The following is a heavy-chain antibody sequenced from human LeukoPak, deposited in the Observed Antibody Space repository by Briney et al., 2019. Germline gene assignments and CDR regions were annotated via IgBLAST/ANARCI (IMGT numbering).Heavy chain of an antibody. V-gene: IGHV3-43*01. Sequence: GGSLRLSCAASGFTFDDYTMHWVRQAPGKGLEWVSLISWDGATTYHVDSVKGRFTISRDNSKNSLYLQMNSLRAEDTAVYYCARRYSSGWTYYFDYWGQGTLVTVSS. CDR1: GFTFDDYT. CDR2: ISWDGATT. D-gene: IGHD6-19*01. CDR3: ARRYSSGWTYYFDY. J-gene: IGHJ4*02.